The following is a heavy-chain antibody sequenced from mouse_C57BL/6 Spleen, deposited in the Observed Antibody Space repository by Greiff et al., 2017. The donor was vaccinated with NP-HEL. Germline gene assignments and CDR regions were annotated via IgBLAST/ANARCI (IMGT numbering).Heavy chain of an antibody. CDR1: GYTFTDHT. CDR3: ARRGYYGSSLYYAMDY. Sequence: VQLQQSDAELVKPGASVKISCKVSGYTFTDHTIHWMKQRPEQGLEWIGYIYPRDGSTKYNEKFKGKATLTADKSSSTAYMQLNSLTSEDSAVYFCARRGYYGSSLYYAMDYWGQGTSVTVSS. CDR2: IYPRDGST. V-gene: IGHV1-78*01. J-gene: IGHJ4*01. D-gene: IGHD1-1*01.